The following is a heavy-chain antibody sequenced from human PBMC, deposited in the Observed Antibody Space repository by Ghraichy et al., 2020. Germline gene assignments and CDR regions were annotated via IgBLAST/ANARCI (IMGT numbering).Heavy chain of an antibody. CDR3: AKDRRPEYSSGWDPFDY. V-gene: IGHV3-23*01. CDR2: ISATGGNT. J-gene: IGHJ4*02. Sequence: GESLNISCAASGFTFSSYAMSWVRQAPGKGLEWVSGISATGGNTYYTDSVKGRFTISRDHSKNTLFLQMNSLTDEDTALYHCAKDRRPEYSSGWDPFDYWGQGTLVTVSS. D-gene: IGHD6-19*01. CDR1: GFTFSSYA.